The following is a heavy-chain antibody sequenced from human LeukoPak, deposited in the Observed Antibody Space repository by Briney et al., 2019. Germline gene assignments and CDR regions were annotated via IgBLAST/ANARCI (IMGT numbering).Heavy chain of an antibody. CDR1: GGSFSGYY. J-gene: IGHJ4*02. CDR3: ARGPGYGGNSTLDY. D-gene: IGHD4-23*01. Sequence: SETLSLTCAVYGGSFSGYYWSWIRQPPGKGLEWIGEINHSESTNYNPSLKSRVTISVDTSKNQFSLKLSSVTPADTAVYYCARGPGYGGNSTLDYWGQGTLVTVSS. CDR2: INHSEST. V-gene: IGHV4-34*01.